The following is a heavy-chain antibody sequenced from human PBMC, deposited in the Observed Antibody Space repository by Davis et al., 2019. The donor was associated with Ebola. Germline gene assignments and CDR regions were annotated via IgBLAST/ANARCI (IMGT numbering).Heavy chain of an antibody. V-gene: IGHV3-33*01. CDR3: ARVSPADEMDV. CDR1: GFTFSSYG. Sequence: PGGSLRLSCAASGFTFSSYGMHWVRQAPGKGLEWVAVIWYDGSNKYYADSVKGRFTISRDNSKNTLYLQMNSLRAEDTAVYYCARVSPADEMDVWGKGTTVTVSS. J-gene: IGHJ6*04. CDR2: IWYDGSNK.